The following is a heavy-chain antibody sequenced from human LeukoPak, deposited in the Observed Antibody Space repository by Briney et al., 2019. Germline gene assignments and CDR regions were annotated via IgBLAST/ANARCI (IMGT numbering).Heavy chain of an antibody. CDR2: IHTSGTM. CDR3: ARARYHTEMTYFRTVYYFDY. Sequence: PSQTLSLTCTVSGGSVSTGSYYWSWIRQPAGRGLEWIGHIHTSGTMNYNASLKRRVRISVDTSKNQFSLKLSSVTAADTAVYYCARARYHTEMTYFRTVYYFDYWGQGTLVTVSS. CDR1: GGSVSTGSYY. D-gene: IGHD2-8*01. V-gene: IGHV4-61*09. J-gene: IGHJ4*02.